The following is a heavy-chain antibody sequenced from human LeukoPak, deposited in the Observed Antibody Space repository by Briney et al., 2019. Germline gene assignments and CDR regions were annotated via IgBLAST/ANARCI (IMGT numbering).Heavy chain of an antibody. CDR3: ARGRGLLWFGELLSGNWFDP. V-gene: IGHV4-34*01. CDR1: GGSFSGYY. CDR2: INHSGST. Sequence: PSETLSLTCAVYGGSFSGYYWSWIRQPPGKGLERIGEINHSGSTNYNPSLKSRVTISVDTSKNQFSLKLSSVTAADTAVYYCARGRGLLWFGELLSGNWFDPWGQGTLVTVSS. D-gene: IGHD3-10*01. J-gene: IGHJ5*02.